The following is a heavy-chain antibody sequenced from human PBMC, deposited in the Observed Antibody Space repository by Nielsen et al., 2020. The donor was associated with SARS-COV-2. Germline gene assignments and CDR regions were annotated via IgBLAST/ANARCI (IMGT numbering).Heavy chain of an antibody. Sequence: SETLSLTCTVSGGSISSNSYYWGWIRQPPGKGLEWIGNIYYTGSTYYNPSLKSRVTISVDTSKNQFSLKLSSVTAADTAVYYCARYVAGTSEYFQHWGQGTLVTVSS. V-gene: IGHV4-39*01. CDR3: ARYVAGTSEYFQH. CDR1: GGSISSNSYY. CDR2: IYYTGST. D-gene: IGHD6-19*01. J-gene: IGHJ1*01.